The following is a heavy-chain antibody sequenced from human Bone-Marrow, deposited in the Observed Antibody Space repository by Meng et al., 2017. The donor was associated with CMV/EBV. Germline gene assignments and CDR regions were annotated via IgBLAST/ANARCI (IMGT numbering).Heavy chain of an antibody. CDR3: ARQMVVVVPAAIQALDY. J-gene: IGHJ4*02. D-gene: IGHD2-2*02. V-gene: IGHV3-23*03. CDR2: IYSGGSST. Sequence: GESLKISCAASGFTFSSYAMSWVRQAPGKGLEWVSVIYSGGSSTYYADSVKGRFTISRDNSKNTLYLQMNSLRAEDTAVYYCARQMVVVVPAAIQALDYWGQGTLVTVSS. CDR1: GFTFSSYA.